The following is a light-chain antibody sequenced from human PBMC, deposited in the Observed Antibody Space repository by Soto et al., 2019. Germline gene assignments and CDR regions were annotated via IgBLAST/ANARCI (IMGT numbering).Light chain of an antibody. CDR3: QLHSTWPPYT. CDR1: QSAGTY. Sequence: EIVLTQSPATLSLSPGERATLSCRASQSAGTYLAWYQQKPGQAPRLLIYDSSNRATGIPARFGGSGSGTDFTLTISSLEPEDLAVYYCQLHSTWPPYTFGQGTRLELK. J-gene: IGKJ2*01. CDR2: DSS. V-gene: IGKV3-11*01.